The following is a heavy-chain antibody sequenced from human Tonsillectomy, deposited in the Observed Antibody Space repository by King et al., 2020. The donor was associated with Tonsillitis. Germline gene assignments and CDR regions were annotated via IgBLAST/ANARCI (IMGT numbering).Heavy chain of an antibody. J-gene: IGHJ6*02. CDR3: AKDLRTTGTYWSSTSCYDPMYYYYGMDV. V-gene: IGHV3-43D*03. D-gene: IGHD2-2*01. Sequence: QLVQSGGVVVQPGGSLRLSCAASGFTFDDYAMHWVRQAPGKGLEWVSLISWDGGSTYYADSVKGRFTISRDNSKNSLYLQMNSLRAEDTALYYCAKDLRTTGTYWSSTSCYDPMYYYYGMDVWGQGTTVTVSS. CDR1: GFTFDDYA. CDR2: ISWDGGST.